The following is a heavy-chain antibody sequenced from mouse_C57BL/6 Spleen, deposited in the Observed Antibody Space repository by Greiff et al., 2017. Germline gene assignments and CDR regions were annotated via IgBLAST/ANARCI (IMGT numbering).Heavy chain of an antibody. D-gene: IGHD2-3*01. Sequence: VMLVESGAELVRPGASVKLSCKASGYTFTDYYINWVKQRPGQGLEWIARIYPGSGNTYYNEKFKGKATLTAEKSSSTAYMQLSSLTSEDSAVYFCAREGDGYYVPFAYWGQGTLVTVSA. CDR1: GYTFTDYY. J-gene: IGHJ3*01. CDR3: AREGDGYYVPFAY. CDR2: IYPGSGNT. V-gene: IGHV1-76*01.